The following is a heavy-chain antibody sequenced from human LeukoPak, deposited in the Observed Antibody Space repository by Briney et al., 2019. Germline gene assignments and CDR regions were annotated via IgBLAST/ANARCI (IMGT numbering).Heavy chain of an antibody. V-gene: IGHV3-9*01. CDR2: ISWNSGNI. J-gene: IGHJ3*02. Sequence: PGGSLRLSCAASGFTFDDYAMHWVRQAPGKGLEWVSGISWNSGNIGYADSVKGRFTISRDNAKNSLYLQMNSLRAEDTALYYCASDAFDIWGQGTMVTVSS. CDR3: ASDAFDI. CDR1: GFTFDDYA.